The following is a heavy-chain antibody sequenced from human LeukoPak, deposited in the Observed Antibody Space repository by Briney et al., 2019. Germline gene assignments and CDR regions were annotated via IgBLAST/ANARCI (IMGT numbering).Heavy chain of an antibody. Sequence: SETLSLTCTVSGGSISSSSYYWGWIRQPPGKGLEWIGSIYYSGSTYYNPSLKSRVTISVDTSKNQFSLKLSSVTAADTAVYYCAVGNGDSDYWGQGTLVTVSS. CDR3: AVGNGDSDY. D-gene: IGHD4-17*01. CDR1: GGSISSSSYY. J-gene: IGHJ4*02. V-gene: IGHV4-39*07. CDR2: IYYSGST.